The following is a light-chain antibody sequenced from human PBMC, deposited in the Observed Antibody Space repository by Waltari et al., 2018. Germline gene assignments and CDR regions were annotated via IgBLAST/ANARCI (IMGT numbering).Light chain of an antibody. CDR3: QQYNIWPRT. J-gene: IGKJ1*01. CDR2: GAS. CDR1: QSVRSN. Sequence: EMVMTQSPATLSVSPGERATLSRRASQSVRSNLAWYQQKPGQAPRLLIYGASTRATGIPARFSGSGSGTEFTLTISSLQSEDFAVYYCQQYNIWPRTFGQGTKEEIK. V-gene: IGKV3-15*01.